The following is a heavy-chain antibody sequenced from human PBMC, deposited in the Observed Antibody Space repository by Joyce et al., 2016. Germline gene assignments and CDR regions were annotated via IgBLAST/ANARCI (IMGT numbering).Heavy chain of an antibody. V-gene: IGHV5-10-1*01. D-gene: IGHD2-15*01. CDR2: MDPSDTYT. CDR3: ARPRYCSGGSCLNWFDP. CDR1: GYSFTSYW. Sequence: EVQLVQSGAEVKKPGESLRISCKGSGYSFTSYWINWVRQMPGKGLEWRGRMDPSDTYTNYSPSFQGHVTISADKSISTAYLQWSSLKASDTAMYYCARPRYCSGGSCLNWFDPWGQGTLVTVSS. J-gene: IGHJ5*02.